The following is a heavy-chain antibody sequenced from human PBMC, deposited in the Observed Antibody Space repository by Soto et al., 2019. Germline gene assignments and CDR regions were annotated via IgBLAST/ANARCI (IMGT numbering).Heavy chain of an antibody. V-gene: IGHV4-39*01. CDR1: GGSISSSSYY. Sequence: LQLQESGPGLVKPSETLSLTCTVSGGSISSSSYYWGWIRQPRGKGLEWIGNIYYSGSTYYNPSLKSRVTISVDTSTNQFSLKLSSVTAADTAVYYCARRAVPGYTNWFAPWGQGTLVTVSS. CDR3: ARRAVPGYTNWFAP. CDR2: IYYSGST. D-gene: IGHD3-10*01. J-gene: IGHJ5*02.